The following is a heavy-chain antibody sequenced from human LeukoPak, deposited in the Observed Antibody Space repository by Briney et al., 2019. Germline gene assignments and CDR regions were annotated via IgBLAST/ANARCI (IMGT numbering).Heavy chain of an antibody. V-gene: IGHV4-34*01. CDR3: ARLSVIVGAALEYYYYYMDV. CDR1: GGTFSGYY. Sequence: KPSETLSLTCAVYGGTFSGYYWSWIRQPPGKGLEWVGESNDSGGTNYNPSLKSRVTISADKSKNQVSLRLTSVTAADTAVYYCARLSVIVGAALEYYYYYMDVWGQGTTVTVSS. J-gene: IGHJ6*03. D-gene: IGHD1-26*01. CDR2: SNDSGGT.